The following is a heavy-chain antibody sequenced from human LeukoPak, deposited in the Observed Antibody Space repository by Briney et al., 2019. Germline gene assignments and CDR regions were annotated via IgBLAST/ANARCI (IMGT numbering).Heavy chain of an antibody. J-gene: IGHJ4*02. CDR3: ARMDTAMVGYFDY. V-gene: IGHV4-39*01. D-gene: IGHD5-18*01. CDR2: IYYSGST. Sequence: SETLSLTCTVSGGSISSSSYYWGWIRQPPGKGLEWIGSIYYSGSTYYNPSLKSRVTISVDTSKNQFSLKLSSVTAAGTAVYYCARMDTAMVGYFDYWGQGTLVTVSS. CDR1: GGSISSSSYY.